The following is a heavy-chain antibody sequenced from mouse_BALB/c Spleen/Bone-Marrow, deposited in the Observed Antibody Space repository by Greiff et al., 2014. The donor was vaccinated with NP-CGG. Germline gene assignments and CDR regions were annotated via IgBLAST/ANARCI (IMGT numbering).Heavy chain of an antibody. CDR2: ISNGGGST. Sequence: DVKLVESGGGLVQPGGSLKLSCAASGFTFSSYTMSWVRQTPEKRLEWVAYISNGGGSTYYPDTVKGRFTISRDNAKNTLYLQMSSPKSEDTAMYYCARHGGSRGYYFDYWGQGTTLTVSS. J-gene: IGHJ2*01. D-gene: IGHD1-1*01. V-gene: IGHV5-12-2*01. CDR1: GFTFSSYT. CDR3: ARHGGSRGYYFDY.